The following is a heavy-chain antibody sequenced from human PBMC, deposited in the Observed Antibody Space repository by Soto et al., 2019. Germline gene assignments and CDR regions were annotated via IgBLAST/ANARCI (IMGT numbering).Heavy chain of an antibody. CDR2: IKHDGSEK. CDR3: AKHDDRDVDY. V-gene: IGHV3-7*01. Sequence: GSLRLSCASSGFTFNTQWLAWGRQAPGKGLEWVANIKHDGSEKYYVDSVKGRFTISRDNAKNSLYLQMDYLRAEDTAIYYCAKHDDRDVDYWGQGTLVTVSS. D-gene: IGHD3-3*01. CDR1: GFTFNTQW. J-gene: IGHJ4*02.